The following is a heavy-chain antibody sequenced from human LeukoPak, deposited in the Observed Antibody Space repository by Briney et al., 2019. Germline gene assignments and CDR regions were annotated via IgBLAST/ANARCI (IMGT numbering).Heavy chain of an antibody. Sequence: GGSLRLSCEASGLTVTDNYMCWVRQAPGKGLEWVSVIHSGGYTYYSDSVKGRFTISRDYLKNILYLQMNSLRAEDTAVYFCARAVDYEAAFDIWGQGTMVSVSP. CDR2: IHSGGYT. V-gene: IGHV3-66*01. D-gene: IGHD4-17*01. CDR1: GLTVTDNY. CDR3: ARAVDYEAAFDI. J-gene: IGHJ3*02.